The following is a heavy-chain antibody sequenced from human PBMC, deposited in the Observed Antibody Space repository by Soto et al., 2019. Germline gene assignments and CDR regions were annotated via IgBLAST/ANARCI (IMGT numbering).Heavy chain of an antibody. D-gene: IGHD3-22*01. V-gene: IGHV3-33*01. Sequence: GGSLRLSCAASGFTFSSYGMHWVRQAPGKGLEWVAVIWYDGSNKYYGDSVKGRFTISRDNSKNTLYLQMNSLRAEDTAVYYCARDDSSGYYFDYWGQGTLVTVSS. CDR1: GFTFSSYG. CDR2: IWYDGSNK. J-gene: IGHJ4*02. CDR3: ARDDSSGYYFDY.